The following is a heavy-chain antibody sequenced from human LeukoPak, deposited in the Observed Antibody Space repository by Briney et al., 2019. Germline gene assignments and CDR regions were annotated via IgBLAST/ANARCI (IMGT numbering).Heavy chain of an antibody. CDR1: GGTFSSHA. D-gene: IGHD6-13*01. V-gene: IGHV1-69*05. CDR2: IIPIFGTA. CDR3: ARERPPGDSSSWFLEGYFDI. Sequence: GASVKVSCKASGGTFSSHAITWVRQAPGQGLEWMGRIIPIFGTANYAQKFQGRVTITTDESTSTAYMELSTLRSDDTAVYYCARERPPGDSSSWFLEGYFDIWGQGTLVTVSS. J-gene: IGHJ4*02.